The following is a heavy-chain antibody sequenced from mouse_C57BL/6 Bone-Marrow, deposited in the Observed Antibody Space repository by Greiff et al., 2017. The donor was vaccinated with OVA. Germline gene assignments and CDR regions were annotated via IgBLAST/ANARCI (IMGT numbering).Heavy chain of an antibody. D-gene: IGHD1-1*01. CDR3: ARGPSIYYYGSYYFDY. Sequence: EVKLQESGPGLVKPSQSLSLTCSVSGYSITSGYYWNWIRQFPGNKLEWMGYISYDGSNNYNPSLKNRITITRDTSKNQFFLKLNSVTTEDTATYYCARGPSIYYYGSYYFDYWGQGTTLTVSS. J-gene: IGHJ2*01. V-gene: IGHV3-6*01. CDR1: GYSITSGYY. CDR2: ISYDGSN.